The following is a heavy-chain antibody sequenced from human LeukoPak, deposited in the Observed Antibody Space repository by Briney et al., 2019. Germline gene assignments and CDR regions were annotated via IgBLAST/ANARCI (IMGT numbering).Heavy chain of an antibody. J-gene: IGHJ3*02. V-gene: IGHV4-59*01. Sequence: SETLSLTCTVSGGSISSYYWSWIRQPPGKGLEWIGYIYYSGSTNYNPSLKSRVTISVDTSKNQFSLKLSSVTAADTAVYYCARGQWLVLLGAFDIWGQGTMVTVSS. D-gene: IGHD6-19*01. CDR2: IYYSGST. CDR3: ARGQWLVLLGAFDI. CDR1: GGSISSYY.